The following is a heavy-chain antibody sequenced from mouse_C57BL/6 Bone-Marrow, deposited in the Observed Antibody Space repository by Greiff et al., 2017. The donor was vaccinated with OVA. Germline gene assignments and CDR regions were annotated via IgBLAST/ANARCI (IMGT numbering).Heavy chain of an antibody. Sequence: QVQLQQPGTELVKPGASVKLSCKASGYTFTSYWMHWVKQRPGQGLEWIGNINPSNGGTNYNEKFKSKATLTVDKSSSPGSMQLSSLTSEDSAVDDCARSRQLRLRWWYFDVWGTGTTVTVSS. CDR1: GYTFTSYW. CDR2: INPSNGGT. D-gene: IGHD3-2*02. V-gene: IGHV1-53*01. CDR3: ARSRQLRLRWWYFDV. J-gene: IGHJ1*03.